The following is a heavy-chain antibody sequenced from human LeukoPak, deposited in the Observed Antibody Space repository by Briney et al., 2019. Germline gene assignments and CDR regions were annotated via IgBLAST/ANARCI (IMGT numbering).Heavy chain of an antibody. J-gene: IGHJ4*02. V-gene: IGHV3-7*01. D-gene: IGHD3-10*01. CDR1: GLTFSGFS. Sequence: PGGSLRLSCAASGLTFSGFSMSWVRQSPTKGLEWVANIEQDGSERYYVDSVKGRFTISRDNAKNSLSLQMNNLRVEDTAVYYCARAGSHWHYVYWGQGTVVTVSS. CDR2: IEQDGSER. CDR3: ARAGSHWHYVY.